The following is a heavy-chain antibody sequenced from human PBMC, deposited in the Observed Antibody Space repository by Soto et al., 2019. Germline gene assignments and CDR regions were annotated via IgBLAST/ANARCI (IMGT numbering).Heavy chain of an antibody. Sequence: GGSLRLSCAASGFTFSDYAMTGVRQAPGKGLEWVSSITGTGSHTYYADSVKGRFTISRDNSKNTLYLQMSSLRVEDTAVYYCAKDRPIGAAGKFFDSWGQGTVVTVSS. V-gene: IGHV3-23*01. CDR3: AKDRPIGAAGKFFDS. J-gene: IGHJ4*02. CDR1: GFTFSDYA. CDR2: ITGTGSHT. D-gene: IGHD6-13*01.